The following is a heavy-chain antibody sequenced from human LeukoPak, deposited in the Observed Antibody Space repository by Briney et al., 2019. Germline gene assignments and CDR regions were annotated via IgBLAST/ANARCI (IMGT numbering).Heavy chain of an antibody. D-gene: IGHD6-13*01. J-gene: IGHJ5*02. CDR1: GGTFSSYA. V-gene: IGHV1-69*04. CDR3: ARDKGSSSLFDP. Sequence: ASVKVSCKASGGTFSSYAISWMRQAPGQGLEWMGRIIPIRGIANYAQKFQGRVTITADKSTSTAYMELSSLRSEDTAVYYCARDKGSSSLFDPWGEGTLVTVSS. CDR2: IIPIRGIA.